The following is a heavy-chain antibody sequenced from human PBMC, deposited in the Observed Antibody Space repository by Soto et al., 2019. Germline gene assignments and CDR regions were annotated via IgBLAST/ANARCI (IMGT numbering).Heavy chain of an antibody. CDR2: ISAYNGNT. CDR1: GYTFTSYG. V-gene: IGHV1-18*01. D-gene: IGHD3-22*01. J-gene: IGHJ4*02. Sequence: GASVKVSCKASGYTFTSYGISWVRQAPGQGLEWMGWISAYNGNTNYAQKLQGRVTMTTDTSTSTAYMELRSLRSDDTAVYYCARDSGYYDSSGHFDYWGQGTLVTVSS. CDR3: ARDSGYYDSSGHFDY.